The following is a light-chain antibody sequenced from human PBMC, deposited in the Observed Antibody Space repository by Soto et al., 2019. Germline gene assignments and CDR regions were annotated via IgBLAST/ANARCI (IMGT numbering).Light chain of an antibody. Sequence: QSVLTQPASVSGSPGQSITISCTGTSSDVGSYNLVSWYQQHPGKAPKLMIYEGSKRPSGVSNRFSASKSANTASLTISGLQAEDEADYYCCSYARSSTSDVVFGGGTKLTVL. J-gene: IGLJ2*01. V-gene: IGLV2-23*01. CDR2: EGS. CDR1: SSDVGSYNL. CDR3: CSYARSSTSDVV.